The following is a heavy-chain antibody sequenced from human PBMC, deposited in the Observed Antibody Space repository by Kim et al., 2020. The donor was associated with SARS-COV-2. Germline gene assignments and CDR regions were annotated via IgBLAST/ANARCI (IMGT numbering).Heavy chain of an antibody. J-gene: IGHJ5*02. D-gene: IGHD2-2*01. CDR1: GYTFTSYG. CDR3: ARDHELVPAAGGSWFDP. CDR2: ISAYNGNT. V-gene: IGHV1-18*01. Sequence: ASVKVSCKASGYTFTSYGISWVRQAPGQGLEWMGWISAYNGNTNYAQKLQGRVTMTTDTSTSTAYMELRSLRSDDTAVYYCARDHELVPAAGGSWFDPWGQGTLVTVSS.